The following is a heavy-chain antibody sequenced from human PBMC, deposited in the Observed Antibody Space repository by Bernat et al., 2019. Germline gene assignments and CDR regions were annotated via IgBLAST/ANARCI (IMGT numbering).Heavy chain of an antibody. CDR2: VDWNDDK. D-gene: IGHD4-17*01. CDR3: ARTQTIDGDFDS. J-gene: IGHJ4*02. V-gene: IGHV2-70*15. Sequence: QVTLKESGPALVKPTQTLTLTCTFSGFSLSTSGMCVSWIRQPPGKALEWLARVDWNDDKYYSKSQKTRLTISKDTSKNQVVLRMTNMDTVDTATYFCARTQTIDGDFDSWGQGTLVTVSS. CDR1: GFSLSTSGMC.